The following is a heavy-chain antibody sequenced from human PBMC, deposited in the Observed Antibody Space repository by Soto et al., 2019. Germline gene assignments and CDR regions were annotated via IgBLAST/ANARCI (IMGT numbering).Heavy chain of an antibody. CDR3: VRHAQWIIRAY. CDR2: IHYSGST. V-gene: IGHV4-59*08. J-gene: IGHJ4*02. D-gene: IGHD5-12*01. CDR1: GGSISSYY. Sequence: PSETLSLTCTVSGGSISSYYWSWIRQPPGKGLEWIGYIHYSGSTYYNPSLKSRVTISVDRSKNQFSLKLSSVTAADTAVYYCVRHAQWIIRAYWGQGSLVTVSS.